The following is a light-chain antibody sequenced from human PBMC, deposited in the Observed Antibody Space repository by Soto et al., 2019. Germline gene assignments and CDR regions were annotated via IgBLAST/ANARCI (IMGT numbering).Light chain of an antibody. Sequence: QSVLTQPRSVSGSPGQSVTISCTGTSSDIGAYNYVSWYQQHPGKAPQLIIYDITERPSGVPGRFSGSKSDNTASLTISGLQADDEADYYCCSYAGSYIYVFGTGTKLTVL. CDR1: SSDIGAYNY. J-gene: IGLJ1*01. V-gene: IGLV2-11*01. CDR3: CSYAGSYIYV. CDR2: DIT.